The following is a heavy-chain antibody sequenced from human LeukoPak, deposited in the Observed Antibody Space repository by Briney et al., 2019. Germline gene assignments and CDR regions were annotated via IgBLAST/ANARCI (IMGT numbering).Heavy chain of an antibody. V-gene: IGHV1-69*04. CDR3: ARHSSGYYYEDY. Sequence: GASVKVSCKASGGTFSSYAISWVRQAPRQGLEWMGRIIPILGIANYAQKFQGRVTITADKSTSTAYMELSSLRSEDTAVYYCARHSSGYYYEDYWGQGTLVTVSS. J-gene: IGHJ4*02. CDR2: IIPILGIA. CDR1: GGTFSSYA. D-gene: IGHD3-22*01.